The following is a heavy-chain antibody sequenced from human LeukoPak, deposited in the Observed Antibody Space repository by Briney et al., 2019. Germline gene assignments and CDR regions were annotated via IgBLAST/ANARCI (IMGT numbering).Heavy chain of an antibody. J-gene: IGHJ4*02. Sequence: SETLSLTCTVSGGSIGSSNYWWGWIRQPPGKGLEWVGSIYYSGSTYYNPSLKSRVTISGDTSENQFSLKLSSVTAADTAVYYCALKGDTANTFDYWGQGTLVTVSS. D-gene: IGHD5-18*01. CDR1: GGSIGSSNYW. V-gene: IGHV4-39*07. CDR3: ALKGDTANTFDY. CDR2: IYYSGST.